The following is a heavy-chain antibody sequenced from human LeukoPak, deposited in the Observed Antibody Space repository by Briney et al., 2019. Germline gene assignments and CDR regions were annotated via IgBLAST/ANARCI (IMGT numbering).Heavy chain of an antibody. Sequence: SETLSLTCTVPGGSISSYYWGWIRQPPGKGLEWIGSIYYSGSTYYNPSLKSRVTISVDTSKNQFSLKLSSVTAADTAVYYCARNYCSSTSCYQTGWFDPWGQGTLVTVSS. D-gene: IGHD2-2*01. V-gene: IGHV4-39*07. J-gene: IGHJ5*02. CDR3: ARNYCSSTSCYQTGWFDP. CDR2: IYYSGST. CDR1: GGSISSYY.